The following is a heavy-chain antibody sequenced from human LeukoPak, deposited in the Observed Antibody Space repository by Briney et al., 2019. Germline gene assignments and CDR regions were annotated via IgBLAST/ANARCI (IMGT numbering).Heavy chain of an antibody. Sequence: VASVKVSCKASGYTFTHYGINWVRQAPGQGLEWVGWISPYNGNTNYAQNLQGRVTMTTDTSTSTAYMELRSLRSDDTAVYYCARGPAARGSSWMGNNWFDPWGQGTLVTVSS. CDR2: ISPYNGNT. V-gene: IGHV1-18*01. CDR3: ARGPAARGSSWMGNNWFDP. J-gene: IGHJ5*02. D-gene: IGHD6-13*01. CDR1: GYTFTHYG.